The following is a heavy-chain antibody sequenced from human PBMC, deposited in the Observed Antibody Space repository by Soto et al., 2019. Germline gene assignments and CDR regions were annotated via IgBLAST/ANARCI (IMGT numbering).Heavy chain of an antibody. CDR2: IIAIFGTA. V-gene: IGHV1-69*12. CDR1: GGTFSSYA. D-gene: IGHD3-9*01. Sequence: QVQLVQSGAEVKKPGSSVKVSCKASGGTFSSYAISWVRQAPGHGLEWMGGIIAIFGTANYAQKFQGRVTITADETKSTAYVVLSSLRSEDTAVYYCAGGDHYDIGSYYFDYWGQGTLVTVSS. J-gene: IGHJ4*02. CDR3: AGGDHYDIGSYYFDY.